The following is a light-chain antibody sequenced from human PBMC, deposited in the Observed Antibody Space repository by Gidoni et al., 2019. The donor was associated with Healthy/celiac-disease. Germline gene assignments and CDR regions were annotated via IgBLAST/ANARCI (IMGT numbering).Light chain of an antibody. J-gene: IGLJ1*01. Sequence: QSALTQPASVSGSPGQSITISCTGTSSDVGGYNYVSWYQQPPGKAPKLMIYDGSNRPSGVSNRFSGSKSGNTASLTISGLQAEDEADYYCSSYTSSSTYVFGTGTKVTVL. V-gene: IGLV2-14*01. CDR1: SSDVGGYNY. CDR3: SSYTSSSTYV. CDR2: DGS.